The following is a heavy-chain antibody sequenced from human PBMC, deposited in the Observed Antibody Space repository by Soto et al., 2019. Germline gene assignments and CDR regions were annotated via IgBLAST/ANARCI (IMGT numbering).Heavy chain of an antibody. V-gene: IGHV4-4*07. CDR2: IYTAGT. CDR1: GDSVSNFY. CDR3: ARGIVVSGTVVIPHLDY. D-gene: IGHD2-21*01. J-gene: IGHJ4*02. Sequence: SETLSLTCNVSGDSVSNFYWNWIRQPAGKGLQWIGRIYTAGTTYDPSPRGRVTMSLDKSSNQFFLPLTSPTAADTPVYFCARGIVVSGTVVIPHLDYWGRGTLVTVSS.